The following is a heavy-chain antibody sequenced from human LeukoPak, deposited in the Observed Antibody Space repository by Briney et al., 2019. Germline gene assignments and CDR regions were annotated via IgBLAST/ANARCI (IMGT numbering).Heavy chain of an antibody. CDR2: IKQDGREK. Sequence: GGSLRLSCAASGFTFSSYWMSWVRQAPGKGLNWVANIKQDGREKYYVDSVKGRFTISRDNAKNSLYLQMNSLRAEDTAVYYCARGPAYCSSTSCYTPPNYWGQGTLVTVSS. J-gene: IGHJ4*02. CDR3: ARGPAYCSSTSCYTPPNY. D-gene: IGHD2-2*02. V-gene: IGHV3-7*01. CDR1: GFTFSSYW.